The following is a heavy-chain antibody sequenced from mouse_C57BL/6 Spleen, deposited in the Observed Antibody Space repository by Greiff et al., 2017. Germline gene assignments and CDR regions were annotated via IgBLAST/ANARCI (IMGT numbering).Heavy chain of an antibody. CDR2: IDPSDSYT. CDR3: ASVVANPLYYFDY. Sequence: QVQLQQPGAELVMPGASVKLSCKASGYTFTSYWMHWVKQRPGQGLEWIGEIDPSDSYTNYNQKFKGKSTLTVDKSSSTAYMQLSSLTSEDSAVYDCASVVANPLYYFDYWGQGTTLTVSS. CDR1: GYTFTSYW. V-gene: IGHV1-69*01. D-gene: IGHD1-1*01. J-gene: IGHJ2*01.